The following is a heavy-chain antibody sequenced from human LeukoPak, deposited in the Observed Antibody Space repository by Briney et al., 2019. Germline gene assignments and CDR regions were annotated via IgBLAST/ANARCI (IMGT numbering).Heavy chain of an antibody. J-gene: IGHJ1*01. CDR2: IRPDGSNE. V-gene: IGHV3-30*02. CDR3: VKPQWLADHTAEYFQH. CDR1: RFIFSTYG. Sequence: GGSLRLSCAASRFIFSTYGMHWVRQAPGKGLEWVAFIRPDGSNEYYAASVRGRFAISRDNSQNTLHLQMNSLRLEDTAVYYCVKPQWLADHTAEYFQHWGQGTLVTVSS. D-gene: IGHD6-19*01.